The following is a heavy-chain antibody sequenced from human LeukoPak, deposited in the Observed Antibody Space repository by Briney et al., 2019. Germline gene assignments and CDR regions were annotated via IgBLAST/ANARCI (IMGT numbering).Heavy chain of an antibody. V-gene: IGHV1-18*01. CDR3: ARDFDYYYDSSGYGWGFDY. CDR2: ISAYNGNT. CDR1: GGTFSSYA. D-gene: IGHD3-22*01. J-gene: IGHJ4*02. Sequence: GASVKVSCKASGGTFSSYAISWVRQAPGQGLEWMGWISAYNGNTNYAQKLQGRVTMTTDTSTSTAYMELRSLRSDDTAVYYCARDFDYYYDSSGYGWGFDYWGQGTLVTVSS.